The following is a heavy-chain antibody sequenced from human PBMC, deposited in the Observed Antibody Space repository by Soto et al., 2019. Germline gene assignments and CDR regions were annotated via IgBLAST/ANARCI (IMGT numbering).Heavy chain of an antibody. CDR1: GYTFTSYY. V-gene: IGHV1-46*01. D-gene: IGHD5-18*01. Sequence: ASVNVSCKASGYTFTSYYMHWVRQAPGQGLELMGIINPSGGSTSYAQKLQGRVTMTRXTXXXXIXMXLXXXXSEXTAAYYCARGTWIKLWKVFDYWGQGTLVTVSS. CDR2: INPSGGST. CDR3: ARGTWIKLWKVFDY. J-gene: IGHJ4*02.